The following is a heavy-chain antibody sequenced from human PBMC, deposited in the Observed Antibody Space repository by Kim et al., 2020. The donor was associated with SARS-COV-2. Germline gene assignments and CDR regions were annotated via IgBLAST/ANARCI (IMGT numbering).Heavy chain of an antibody. J-gene: IGHJ4*02. CDR1: GFTFSSYT. V-gene: IGHV3-21*01. CDR3: ARGRWDLHYFDY. CDR2: ISSTSNYI. D-gene: IGHD1-26*01. Sequence: GGSLRLSCEASGFTFSSYTMNWVRQAPGKGLEWVSSISSTSNYIYYADSVKGRFTISRDNAKNSLYLQMNSLRAEDTAVYYCARGRWDLHYFDYWGQGTLVTVSS.